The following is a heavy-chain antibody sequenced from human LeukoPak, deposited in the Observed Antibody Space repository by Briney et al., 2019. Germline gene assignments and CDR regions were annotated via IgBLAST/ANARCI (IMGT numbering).Heavy chain of an antibody. V-gene: IGHV1-24*01. CDR3: AREAAYVIVGARVFDY. CDR1: GYTLTELS. CDR2: FDPEDGET. D-gene: IGHD1-26*01. Sequence: PAASVKVSCKVSGYTLTELSMHWVRQAPGKGLEWMGGFDPEDGETIYAQKFQGRVTMTRDTSTSTVYMELSSLRSEDTAVYYCAREAAYVIVGARVFDYWGQGTLVTVSS. J-gene: IGHJ4*02.